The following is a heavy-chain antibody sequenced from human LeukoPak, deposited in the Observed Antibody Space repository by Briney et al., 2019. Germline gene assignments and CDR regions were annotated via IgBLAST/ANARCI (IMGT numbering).Heavy chain of an antibody. CDR3: ARVGQLFFDY. J-gene: IGHJ4*02. D-gene: IGHD1-1*01. CDR1: GLTFTSYS. V-gene: IGHV3-21*01. CDR2: ISSSSSYI. Sequence: GGSLRLSCAASGLTFTSYSMNWVRQAPGKGLEWVSSISSSSSYIYYADSVKGRFTISRDNAKNSLYLQMNSLRAEDTAVYYCARVGQLFFDYWGQGTLVTVSS.